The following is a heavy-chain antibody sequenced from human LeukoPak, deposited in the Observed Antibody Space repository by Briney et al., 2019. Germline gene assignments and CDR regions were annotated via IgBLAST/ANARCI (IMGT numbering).Heavy chain of an antibody. CDR2: INPSGGST. V-gene: IGHV1-46*01. CDR3: ARDRDLYCSGGSCYPGYFDY. Sequence: ASVKVSCKASGNTSTSYYMHWVRQAPGQGLEWMGIINPSGGSTSYAQKFQGRVTMTRDTSTSTVYMELSSLRSEDTAVYYCARDRDLYCSGGSCYPGYFDYWGQGTLVTVSS. J-gene: IGHJ4*02. D-gene: IGHD2-15*01. CDR1: GNTSTSYY.